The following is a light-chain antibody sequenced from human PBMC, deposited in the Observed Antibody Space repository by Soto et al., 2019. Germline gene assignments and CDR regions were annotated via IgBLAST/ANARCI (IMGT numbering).Light chain of an antibody. Sequence: QSVLTQAPSVSEAPGQSVTISCTGSSSNIGAGYEAHWYQQVPGTAPKLLIYENNNRPSGVPDRFSGSKSGTSASLAITGLQAEDEAEYYCQSYDSSLSGYVFGTGTKVTVL. V-gene: IGLV1-40*01. J-gene: IGLJ1*01. CDR3: QSYDSSLSGYV. CDR1: SSNIGAGYE. CDR2: ENN.